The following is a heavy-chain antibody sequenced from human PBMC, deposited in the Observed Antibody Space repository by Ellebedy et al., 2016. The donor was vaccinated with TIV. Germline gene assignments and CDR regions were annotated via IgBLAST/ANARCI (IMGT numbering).Heavy chain of an antibody. V-gene: IGHV3-30-3*01. J-gene: IGHJ6*03. D-gene: IGHD6-6*01. CDR1: GFTFSNYA. Sequence: GESLKISXAASGFTFSNYAFHWVRQAPGKGLEWVTFISYDGSNTFYADSVKGRFTISRDNSKNTLYLQMNSLRPEDTAVYYCARVPPWAARPSYYYYYMDVWGKGTTVTVSS. CDR3: ARVPPWAARPSYYYYYMDV. CDR2: ISYDGSNT.